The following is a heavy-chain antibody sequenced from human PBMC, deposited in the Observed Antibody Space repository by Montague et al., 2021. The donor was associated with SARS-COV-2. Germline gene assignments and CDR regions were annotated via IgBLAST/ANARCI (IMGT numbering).Heavy chain of an antibody. Sequence: SLRLSCAASGFTFSTYTMNWVRQAPGQGLEWVSSITASSIYIYYADSAKGRFIISRDNAKNSLYLQMNSLRAEDTAVYYCTRDAFTMIIDAFNIWGQGTKVTVSS. J-gene: IGHJ3*02. CDR1: GFTFSTYT. CDR2: ITASSIYI. V-gene: IGHV3-21*01. CDR3: TRDAFTMIIDAFNI. D-gene: IGHD3-22*01.